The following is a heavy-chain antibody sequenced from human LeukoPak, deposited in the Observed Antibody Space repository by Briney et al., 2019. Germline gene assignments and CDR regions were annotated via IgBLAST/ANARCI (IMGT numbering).Heavy chain of an antibody. CDR1: GYTFTSYG. J-gene: IGHJ5*02. D-gene: IGHD3-3*01. Sequence: GASVKVSCKASGYTFTSYGISWVRQAPGQGLEWMGWISAYNGNTNYAQKLQGRVTMTTDTSTSTAYMELRSLRSDDTAVYYCARDDFWSGLQNWFDPWGQGTLVTVSS. V-gene: IGHV1-18*01. CDR2: ISAYNGNT. CDR3: ARDDFWSGLQNWFDP.